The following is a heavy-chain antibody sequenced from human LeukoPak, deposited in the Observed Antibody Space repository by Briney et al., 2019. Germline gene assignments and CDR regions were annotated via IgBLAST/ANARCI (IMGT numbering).Heavy chain of an antibody. Sequence: GGSLRLSCAASGFTFSSYWMSWVRQAPGKGLEWVANIKQDGSEKYYVDSVKGRFTISRDNAKNSLYLQMNSLRAEDTAVYYCARDTNDGYYYYGMDVWGQGTTVTVSS. CDR2: IKQDGSEK. J-gene: IGHJ6*02. V-gene: IGHV3-7*01. D-gene: IGHD1-1*01. CDR1: GFTFSSYW. CDR3: ARDTNDGYYYYGMDV.